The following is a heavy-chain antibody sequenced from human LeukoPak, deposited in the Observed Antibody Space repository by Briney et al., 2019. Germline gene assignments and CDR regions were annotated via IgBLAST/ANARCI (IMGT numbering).Heavy chain of an antibody. CDR2: IIPILGIA. CDR3: AREEDGIVGATGDAFDI. CDR1: GGTFSSYA. J-gene: IGHJ3*02. Sequence: SVKVSCKASGGTFSSYAISWVRQAPGQGLEWMGRIIPILGIANYAQKFQGRVTITADKSTSTAYMELSSLRSEDTAVYYCAREEDGIVGATGDAFDIWGQGTMVTVSS. V-gene: IGHV1-69*04. D-gene: IGHD1-26*01.